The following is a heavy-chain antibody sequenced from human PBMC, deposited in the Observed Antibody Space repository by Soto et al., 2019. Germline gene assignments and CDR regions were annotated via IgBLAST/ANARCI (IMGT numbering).Heavy chain of an antibody. Sequence: QVQLVHSGAEVKKPGASVKVSCKASGGTFSSYTLSWVRQAPGQGLEWMGRIIQILGIANYAQKVKGRVTMTADKSTSTAYMELISLRSEDTAVYYCAFGRAHYFDYWGQGTMVPVSS. D-gene: IGHD3-10*01. V-gene: IGHV1-69*02. CDR2: IIQILGIA. CDR3: AFGRAHYFDY. CDR1: GGTFSSYT. J-gene: IGHJ4*02.